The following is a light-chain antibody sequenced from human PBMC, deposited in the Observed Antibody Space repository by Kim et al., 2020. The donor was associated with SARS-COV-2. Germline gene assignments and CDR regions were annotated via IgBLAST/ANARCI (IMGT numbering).Light chain of an antibody. V-gene: IGLV7-43*01. Sequence: QAVVTQEPSLTVSPGGTVTLTCASSTGAVTTTYYPAWYQQKTGQPPRALIYDTSNKYSCTPARFSASRLGGKAALTLSGVQPEDEAEYYCLLYYGGPWVFGGGTQLTVL. J-gene: IGLJ3*02. CDR1: TGAVTTTYY. CDR2: DTS. CDR3: LLYYGGPWV.